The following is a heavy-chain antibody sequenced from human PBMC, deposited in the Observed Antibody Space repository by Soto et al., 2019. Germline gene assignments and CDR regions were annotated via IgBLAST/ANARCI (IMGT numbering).Heavy chain of an antibody. D-gene: IGHD4-4*01. J-gene: IGHJ2*01. CDR1: GFTFSSYA. CDR3: ARPLWRDDYNWGYFDL. Sequence: QVQLVESGGGVVQPGRSLRLSCAASGFTFSSYAMHWVRQVPGKGLEWVAVISYDGSNKYYADSVKGRFTISRANSKNTLYLQMNSLRAEDTAVYYCARPLWRDDYNWGYFDLWGRGTLVTVSS. V-gene: IGHV3-30-3*01. CDR2: ISYDGSNK.